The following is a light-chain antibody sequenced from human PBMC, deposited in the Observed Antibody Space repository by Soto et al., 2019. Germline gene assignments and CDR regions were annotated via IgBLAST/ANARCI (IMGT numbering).Light chain of an antibody. CDR3: SSYTADRTFV. V-gene: IGLV2-11*01. CDR2: HVG. Sequence: QSVLTQPRSVSGSPGQSVTISCSGTSSDVGGYEYVSWYQQHPGKAPRLLIYHVGQRPSGVPDRFSGSKSGTTASLTISGLQADDEAEYFCSSYTADRTFVFGGGTKLTVL. J-gene: IGLJ2*01. CDR1: SSDVGGYEY.